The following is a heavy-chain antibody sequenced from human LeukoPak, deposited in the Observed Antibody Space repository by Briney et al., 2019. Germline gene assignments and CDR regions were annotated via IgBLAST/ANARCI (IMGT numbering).Heavy chain of an antibody. CDR1: GYTFTSYA. V-gene: IGHV1-69*06. CDR3: AREGSMVRGVMYENAFDI. Sequence: GASVKVSCKASGYTFTSYAISWVRQAPGQGLEWMGGIIPIFGTANYAQKFQGRVTITADKSTSTAYMELSSLRSEDTAVYYCAREGSMVRGVMYENAFDIWGQGTMVTVSS. D-gene: IGHD3-10*01. J-gene: IGHJ3*02. CDR2: IIPIFGTA.